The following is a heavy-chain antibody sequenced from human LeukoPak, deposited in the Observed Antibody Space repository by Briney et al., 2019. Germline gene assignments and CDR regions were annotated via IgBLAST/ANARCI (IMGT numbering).Heavy chain of an antibody. Sequence: SETLSLTCTVSGGSISSYYWSWIRQPPGKGLEWIGYIYYSGSTNYNPSLKSRVTISVDTSKNQFSLKLSSVTAADTAVYYCARGSGVAYYYYSMDVWGKGTTVTISS. CDR1: GGSISSYY. V-gene: IGHV4-59*01. CDR2: IYYSGST. D-gene: IGHD3-3*01. J-gene: IGHJ6*03. CDR3: ARGSGVAYYYYSMDV.